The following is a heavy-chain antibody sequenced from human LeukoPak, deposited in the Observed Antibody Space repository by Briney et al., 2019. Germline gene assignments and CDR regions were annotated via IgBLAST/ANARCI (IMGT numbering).Heavy chain of an antibody. CDR3: AKDTSSGPLYYGMDV. J-gene: IGHJ6*02. D-gene: IGHD6-19*01. V-gene: IGHV3-30*18. Sequence: GRSLRLSCAASGFTFSSYDMHWVRQAPGKGLEWVAVISYDGSNKYYADSVKGRFTISRDNSKNTLYLQMNSLRAEDTAVYYCAKDTSSGPLYYGMDVWGQGTTVTVSS. CDR1: GFTFSSYD. CDR2: ISYDGSNK.